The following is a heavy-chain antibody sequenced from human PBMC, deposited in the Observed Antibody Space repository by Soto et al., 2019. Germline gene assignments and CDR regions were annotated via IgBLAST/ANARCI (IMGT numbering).Heavy chain of an antibody. Sequence: GSLRLSCAASGFIFSNFAMSWVRQAPGKGLEWVSAISGSGGSTYYADSVKGRFTISRDNSKNMLYVQMNSLRVEDTAVYYCAKHRAPSDVWGQGTTVTVSS. V-gene: IGHV3-23*01. J-gene: IGHJ6*02. CDR2: ISGSGGST. CDR1: GFIFSNFA. CDR3: AKHRAPSDV.